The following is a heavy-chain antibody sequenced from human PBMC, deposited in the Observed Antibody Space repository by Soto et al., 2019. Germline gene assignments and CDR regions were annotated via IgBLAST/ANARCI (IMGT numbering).Heavy chain of an antibody. V-gene: IGHV3-30*18. D-gene: IGHD3-3*01. J-gene: IGHJ4*02. Sequence: QVQLVESGGGVVQPGRSLRLSCAASGFTFSSYGMHWVRQAPGKGLEWVAVISYDGSNKYYADSVKGRFTISRDNSKNTLYLQMNSLRAEDTAVYYCANSRFLEWLFPDYWGQGTLVTVSS. CDR1: GFTFSSYG. CDR2: ISYDGSNK. CDR3: ANSRFLEWLFPDY.